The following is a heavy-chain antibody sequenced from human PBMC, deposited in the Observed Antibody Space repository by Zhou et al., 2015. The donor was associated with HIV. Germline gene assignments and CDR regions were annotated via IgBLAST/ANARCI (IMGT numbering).Heavy chain of an antibody. CDR1: GGTFSSYA. CDR2: IIPIFGTA. J-gene: IGHJ4*02. D-gene: IGHD6-13*01. V-gene: IGHV1-69*01. Sequence: QVQLVQSGAEVKKPGSSVKVSCKASGGTFSSYAISWVRQAPGQGLEWMGGIIPIFGTANYAQKFQGRVTITADESTSTAYMELSSLRSEDTAVYYCARQEEIAAAGTVVTDGYFDYWGQGTLVTVSS. CDR3: ARQEEIAAAGTVVTDGYFDY.